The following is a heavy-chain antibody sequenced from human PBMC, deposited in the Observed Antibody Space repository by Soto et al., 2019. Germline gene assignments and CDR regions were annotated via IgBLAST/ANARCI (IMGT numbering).Heavy chain of an antibody. CDR2: ISYDGSNK. J-gene: IGHJ6*03. D-gene: IGHD2-15*01. V-gene: IGHV3-30*18. CDR1: GFTFSSYG. CDR3: AKDRVDCSGGSCFPYYYYYYMDV. Sequence: QVQLVESGGGVVQPGRSLRLSCAASGFTFSSYGMHWVRQAPGKGLEWVAVISYDGSNKYYADSVKGRFTISRDNSKNTLYLQMNSLRAEDTAVYYCAKDRVDCSGGSCFPYYYYYYMDVWGKGTTVTVSS.